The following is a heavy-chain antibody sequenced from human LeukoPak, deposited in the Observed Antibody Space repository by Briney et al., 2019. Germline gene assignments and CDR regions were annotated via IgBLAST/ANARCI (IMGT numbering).Heavy chain of an antibody. V-gene: IGHV5-51*01. CDR2: IYPGDSDT. D-gene: IGHD3-3*02. Sequence: GESLQISCQGSGYSFTSYWIGWVRQMPGKGLEWMGIIYPGDSDTRYSPSFQGQVTISADKSISTAYLQWSSLKASDTAMYYCARGHFWSGYYPAPDWFDPWGQGTLVTVSS. CDR3: ARGHFWSGYYPAPDWFDP. CDR1: GYSFTSYW. J-gene: IGHJ5*02.